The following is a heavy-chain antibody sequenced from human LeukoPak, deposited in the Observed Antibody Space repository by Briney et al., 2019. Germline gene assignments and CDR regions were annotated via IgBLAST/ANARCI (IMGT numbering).Heavy chain of an antibody. Sequence: SETLSLTCTVSGYSISSGNYWGWIRQPPGKGLEWIGNIYHSGTTYYNPSLKSLVTISVDTSNNQFSLKLSSVTAADTAMYYCARGYGGNVDYWGQGTLVTVSS. J-gene: IGHJ4*02. V-gene: IGHV4-38-2*02. D-gene: IGHD4-23*01. CDR2: IYHSGTT. CDR3: ARGYGGNVDY. CDR1: GYSISSGNY.